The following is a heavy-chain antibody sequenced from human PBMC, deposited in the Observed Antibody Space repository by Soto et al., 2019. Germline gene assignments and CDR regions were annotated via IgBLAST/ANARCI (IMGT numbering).Heavy chain of an antibody. D-gene: IGHD6-6*01. V-gene: IGHV1-69*01. CDR2: IIPIFGTA. J-gene: IGHJ6*02. Sequence: QVQLVQSGAEVKKPGSSVKVSCKASGGTFSSYAISWVRQAPGQGLEWMGGIIPIFGTANYAQKFQGRVTITADESTSTAYMELSRLRSEDTAVYYCARGMSSSSWGYSYYGMDVWGQGTTVTVSS. CDR3: ARGMSSSSWGYSYYGMDV. CDR1: GGTFSSYA.